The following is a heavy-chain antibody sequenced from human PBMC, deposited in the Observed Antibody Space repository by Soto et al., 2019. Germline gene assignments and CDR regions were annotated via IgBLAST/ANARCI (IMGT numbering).Heavy chain of an antibody. V-gene: IGHV3-30*18. J-gene: IGHJ4*02. D-gene: IGHD6-19*01. Sequence: GGSLRLSCAASGVTFSSYGRHWVRQAPGKGLEWVAVISYDGSNKYYADSVKGRFTISRANSKNTLYLQMNSLRAEDTAVYYCAKEMSIAVAGFDYWGQGTLVTVSS. CDR1: GVTFSSYG. CDR3: AKEMSIAVAGFDY. CDR2: ISYDGSNK.